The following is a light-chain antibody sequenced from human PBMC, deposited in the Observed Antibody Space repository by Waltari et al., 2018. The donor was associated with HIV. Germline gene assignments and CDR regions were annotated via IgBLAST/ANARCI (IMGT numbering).Light chain of an antibody. CDR3: QQYGSSPPLT. CDR2: GAS. V-gene: IGKV3-20*01. J-gene: IGKJ3*01. Sequence: EIVLTQSPGTLSLSPGERATLSCRASQSVSSSYLAWYQQKPGQTPRLLIYGASSRATRIPDRFSGSGSGTDFTLTISRLEPGDFAVYYCQQYGSSPPLTFGPGTKVDIK. CDR1: QSVSSSY.